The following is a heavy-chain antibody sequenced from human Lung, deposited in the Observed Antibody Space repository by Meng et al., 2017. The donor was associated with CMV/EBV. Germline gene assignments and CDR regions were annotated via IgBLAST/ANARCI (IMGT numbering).Heavy chain of an antibody. J-gene: IGHJ1*01. V-gene: IGHV3-30*02. Sequence: GGSLRLXCAASGFTFSSHGMHWVRQTPGKGLEWMAFVRFDGNNKYHADSVRGRFTISRDNYKNTLYMQMNSLRAEETAVYYCANDPTPYSRAPEYFKHWRQGTLVTVSS. CDR3: ANDPTPYSRAPEYFKH. D-gene: IGHD6-13*01. CDR1: GFTFSSHG. CDR2: VRFDGNNK.